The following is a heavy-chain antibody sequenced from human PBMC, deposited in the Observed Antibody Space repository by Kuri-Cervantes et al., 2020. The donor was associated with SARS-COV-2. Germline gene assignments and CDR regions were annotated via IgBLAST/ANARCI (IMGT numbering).Heavy chain of an antibody. CDR2: IYRSGPT. D-gene: IGHD3-3*01. CDR3: ARGLWGEWLLSYYYYMDV. J-gene: IGHJ6*03. CDR1: GGSISSHY. Sequence: SETLSLTCTVSGGSISSHYWGWIRQPAGKGLEWIGDIYRSGPTTYNPSLRSRLTISVDTSKNQFSLKLSSVTAADTAVYYCARGLWGEWLLSYYYYMDVWGKGTTVTVSS. V-gene: IGHV4-4*09.